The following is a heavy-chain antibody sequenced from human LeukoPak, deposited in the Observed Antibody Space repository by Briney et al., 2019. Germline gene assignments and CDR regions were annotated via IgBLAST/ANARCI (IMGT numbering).Heavy chain of an antibody. CDR1: GFTFSSYA. V-gene: IGHV3-23*01. CDR3: AKTMHDYGDPGMDY. D-gene: IGHD4-17*01. Sequence: GGSLRLSCAASGFTFSSYAMSWVRQAPGKGLEWVSAISGSGGSTYYADSVKGRFTISRDNSKNTLYLQMNSLRAEDTAVYDCAKTMHDYGDPGMDYWGQGTLVTVSS. J-gene: IGHJ4*02. CDR2: ISGSGGST.